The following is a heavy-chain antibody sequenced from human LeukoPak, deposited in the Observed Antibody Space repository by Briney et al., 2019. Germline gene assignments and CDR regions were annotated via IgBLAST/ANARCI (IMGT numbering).Heavy chain of an antibody. Sequence: GGSLRLSCAASGFTFSSYGMHWVRQAPGKGLEWVAVISYDGSNKYYADSVKGRFTISRDNPKNTLYLQMNSLRAEDTAVYYCAKGDYYDSSGYYYWSRYFDYWGQGTLVTVSS. CDR2: ISYDGSNK. J-gene: IGHJ4*02. CDR1: GFTFSSYG. V-gene: IGHV3-30*18. CDR3: AKGDYYDSSGYYYWSRYFDY. D-gene: IGHD3-22*01.